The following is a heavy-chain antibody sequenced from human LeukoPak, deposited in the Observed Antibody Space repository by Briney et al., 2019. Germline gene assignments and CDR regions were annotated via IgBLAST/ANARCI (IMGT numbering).Heavy chain of an antibody. D-gene: IGHD1-14*01. CDR1: EFTFSNYA. CDR2: ISGGGGST. J-gene: IGHJ5*02. CDR3: AKASGINHYQWIDP. V-gene: IGHV3-23*01. Sequence: GGSLRLSCAASEFTFSNYAMNWVRQAPGKGLEWVSGISGGGGSTYYADSVKGRFTISRDNSKNTLYLQMDSLRAEDTALYYCAKASGINHYQWIDPWGQGTLVTVSS.